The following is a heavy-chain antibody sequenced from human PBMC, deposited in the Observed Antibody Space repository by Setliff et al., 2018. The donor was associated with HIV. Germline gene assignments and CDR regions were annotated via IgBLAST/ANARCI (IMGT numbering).Heavy chain of an antibody. CDR3: ARANCGGDCSKGGYYYYGMDV. Sequence: ASVKVSCKASGYTFTSYDINWVRQATGQGLEWMGWMNPNSGNTGYAQKFQGRVTMTTDTSTSTAYMELRSLRSDDTAVYYCARANCGGDCSKGGYYYYGMDVWGQGTTVTVSS. J-gene: IGHJ6*02. CDR2: MNPNSGNT. CDR1: GYTFTSYD. V-gene: IGHV1-8*02. D-gene: IGHD2-21*02.